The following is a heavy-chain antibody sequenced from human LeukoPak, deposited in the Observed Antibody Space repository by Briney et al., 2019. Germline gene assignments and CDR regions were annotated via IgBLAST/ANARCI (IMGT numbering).Heavy chain of an antibody. CDR1: GYTFTSYG. D-gene: IGHD6-13*01. V-gene: IGHV1-18*01. Sequence: ASVKASCKASGYTFTSYGISWARQAPGQGLEWMGWISAYNGNTNYAQKLQGRVTMTTDTSTSTAYMELRSLRSDDTAVYYCARDEGGIAASGPYYFDYWGQGTLVTVSS. CDR3: ARDEGGIAASGPYYFDY. CDR2: ISAYNGNT. J-gene: IGHJ4*02.